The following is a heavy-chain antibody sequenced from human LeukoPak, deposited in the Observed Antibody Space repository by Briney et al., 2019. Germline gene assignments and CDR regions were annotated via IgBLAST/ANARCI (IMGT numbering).Heavy chain of an antibody. CDR2: ISSSSSYI. J-gene: IGHJ3*02. CDR3: ARSVCASSSCHRAFDI. D-gene: IGHD6-13*01. V-gene: IGHV3-21*01. CDR1: GFTFSSYS. Sequence: PGGSLRLSCAASGFTFSSYSMNWVRQAPGKGLEWVSSISSSSSYIYYADSVKGRFTISRDNAKNSLYLQMNSLRAEDTAVYYCARSVCASSSCHRAFDIWGQGTMVTVSS.